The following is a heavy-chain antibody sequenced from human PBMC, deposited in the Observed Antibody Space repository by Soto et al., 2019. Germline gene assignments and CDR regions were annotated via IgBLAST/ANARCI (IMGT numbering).Heavy chain of an antibody. V-gene: IGHV1-46*01. D-gene: IGHD5-18*01. J-gene: IGHJ4*02. Sequence: QVQLVQSGAEVKKPGASVRVSCKASGYTFTHYYIHWVRQDPGQGLEWMGIINPNGGITTYAQKFRAGVSMTRDTSTSTVYRELSSLRSEDSAVYYCATSVNSAMAFDYWGQGTLVTVSS. CDR2: INPNGGIT. CDR3: ATSVNSAMAFDY. CDR1: GYTFTHYY.